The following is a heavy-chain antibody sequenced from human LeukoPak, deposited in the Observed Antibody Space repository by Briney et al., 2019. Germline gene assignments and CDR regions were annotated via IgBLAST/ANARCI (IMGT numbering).Heavy chain of an antibody. D-gene: IGHD3-22*01. V-gene: IGHV4-59*08. CDR1: GGSISSYY. CDR3: ATHYYDSSGSPVGI. CDR2: INYSGST. Sequence: SETLSLTCTVSGGSISSYYWSWIRQPPGKGLEWIGYINYSGSTNYNPSLKSRVTISVDTSKNQFSLKLSSVTAADTAVYYCATHYYDSSGSPVGIWGQGTMVTVSS. J-gene: IGHJ3*02.